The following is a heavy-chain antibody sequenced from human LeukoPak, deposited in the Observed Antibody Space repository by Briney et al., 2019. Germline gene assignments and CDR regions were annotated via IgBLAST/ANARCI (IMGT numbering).Heavy chain of an antibody. D-gene: IGHD3-3*01. J-gene: IGHJ4*02. V-gene: IGHV1-2*02. CDR3: ARDASRITIFGVVKYYFDY. Sequence: ASVKVSCKASGYTFTGYYMHRVRQAPGQGLEWMGWINPNSGGTNYAQKFQGRVTMTRDTSISTAYMELSRLRSDDTAVYYCARDASRITIFGVVKYYFDYWGQGTLVTVSS. CDR1: GYTFTGYY. CDR2: INPNSGGT.